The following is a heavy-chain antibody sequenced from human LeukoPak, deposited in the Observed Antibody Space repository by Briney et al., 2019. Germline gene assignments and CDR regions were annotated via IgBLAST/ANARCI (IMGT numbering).Heavy chain of an antibody. D-gene: IGHD6-25*01. J-gene: IGHJ4*02. CDR3: ARGSRGGYDFDY. V-gene: IGHV1-8*01. CDR1: GYTFTSYD. Sequence: GASVTVSCKASGYTFTSYDINWVRQATGQGREWMGWMNPNSGNTGYAQKFQGRVTMTRNTSISTAYMELSSLRSEDTAVYYCARGSRGGYDFDYWGQGTLVTVSS. CDR2: MNPNSGNT.